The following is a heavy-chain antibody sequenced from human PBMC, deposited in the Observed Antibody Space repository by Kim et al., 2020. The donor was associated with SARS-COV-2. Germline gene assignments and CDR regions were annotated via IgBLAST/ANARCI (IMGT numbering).Heavy chain of an antibody. CDR3: ARGYYGSAFNWFDP. V-gene: IGHV4-34*01. D-gene: IGHD3-10*01. CDR2: INHSGGT. J-gene: IGHJ5*02. Sequence: SETLSLTCAVFGESFSDYYWSWIRQPPGKGLEWIGEINHSGGTNYNSSVKSRVSISVHTSKSQFSLKLTSVTAADTGVYYCARGYYGSAFNWFDPWGQGTLVIVSS. CDR1: GESFSDYY.